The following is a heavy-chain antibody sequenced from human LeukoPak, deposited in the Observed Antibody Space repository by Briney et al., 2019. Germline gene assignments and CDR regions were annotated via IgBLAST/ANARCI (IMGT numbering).Heavy chain of an antibody. CDR1: GFTFSSYD. V-gene: IGHV3-13*01. D-gene: IGHD6-19*01. Sequence: PGGSLRLSCAASGFTFSSYDMHWVRQATGKGLEWVSAIGTAGDTYYPGSVKGRFTISRENAKNSLYLQMNSLRAGDTAVYYCARGRKGRAVAGTRWYFDPWGRGTLVTVSS. J-gene: IGHJ2*01. CDR2: IGTAGDT. CDR3: ARGRKGRAVAGTRWYFDP.